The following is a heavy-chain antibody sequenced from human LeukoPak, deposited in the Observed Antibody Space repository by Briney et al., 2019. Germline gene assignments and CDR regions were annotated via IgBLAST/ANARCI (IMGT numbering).Heavy chain of an antibody. Sequence: PGGSLRLSCAASGFTFSSYAMNWVRQAPGKGLEWVSGISGSGGSTYYADSVKGRFTICRDNSKNTLYLQMNSLRAEDTAVYYCAKEVAAAATYYFDYWGQGTLVTVSS. D-gene: IGHD6-13*01. V-gene: IGHV3-23*01. J-gene: IGHJ4*02. CDR2: ISGSGGST. CDR3: AKEVAAAATYYFDY. CDR1: GFTFSSYA.